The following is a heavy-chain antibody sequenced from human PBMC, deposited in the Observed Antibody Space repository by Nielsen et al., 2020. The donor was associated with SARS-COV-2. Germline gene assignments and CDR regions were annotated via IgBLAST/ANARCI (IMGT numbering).Heavy chain of an antibody. V-gene: IGHV3-64*01. Sequence: GESLKISCAASGFTFSSYAMHWVRQAPGKGLEYVSAISSNGGSTYYANSVKGRFTISRDNSKNTLCLQMGSLRAEDMAVYYCARATPVSYVGFYYYGMDVWGQGTTVTVSS. CDR3: ARATPVSYVGFYYYGMDV. D-gene: IGHD3-16*01. CDR1: GFTFSSYA. J-gene: IGHJ6*02. CDR2: ISSNGGST.